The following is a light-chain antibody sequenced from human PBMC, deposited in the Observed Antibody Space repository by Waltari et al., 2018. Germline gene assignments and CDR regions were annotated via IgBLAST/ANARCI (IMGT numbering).Light chain of an antibody. Sequence: EIVLTQYPGTLSLSPGERATLSCRASQSVSSSYLAWYQHKPGQPPRLLISGASSRAPGIPDRFSGSESGTDFTLVINRLEPEDFAVYFCQQYGDSPYTFGQGTKLEIK. CDR3: QQYGDSPYT. CDR2: GAS. J-gene: IGKJ2*01. CDR1: QSVSSSY. V-gene: IGKV3-20*01.